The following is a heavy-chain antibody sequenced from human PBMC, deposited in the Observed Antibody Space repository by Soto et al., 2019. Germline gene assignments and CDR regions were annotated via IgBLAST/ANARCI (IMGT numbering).Heavy chain of an antibody. CDR3: AKVGYCSSPSCYLWYFYGMDV. Sequence: VGSLRLSCAASGFAFSTYGIHWVRQAPGKGLEWVAFISDDANNKYYADSVKGRFTISRDNSRNTLSLQMNSLRPEDSAVYYCAKVGYCSSPSCYLWYFYGMDVWGQGTTVTVSS. V-gene: IGHV3-30*02. CDR2: ISDDANNK. D-gene: IGHD2-2*01. J-gene: IGHJ6*02. CDR1: GFAFSTYG.